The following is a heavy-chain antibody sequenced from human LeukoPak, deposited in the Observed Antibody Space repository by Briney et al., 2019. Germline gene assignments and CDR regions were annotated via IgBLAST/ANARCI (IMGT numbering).Heavy chain of an antibody. CDR2: LSRSGGGA. J-gene: IGHJ4*02. CDR3: AKDRPLRYFRGAIDY. D-gene: IGHD3-9*01. Sequence: GGSLTLSCAASGFTFSSYAMSWVRQPPGKGPEWVSGLSRSGGGAYYADSVKGRFTISRDTSKNTLYLQMDSLRAEDTAIYYCAKDRPLRYFRGAIDYWGQGTLVTVSS. V-gene: IGHV3-23*01. CDR1: GFTFSSYA.